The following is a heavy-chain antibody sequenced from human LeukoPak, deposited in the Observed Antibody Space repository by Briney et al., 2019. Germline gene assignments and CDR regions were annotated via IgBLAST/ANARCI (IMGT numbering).Heavy chain of an antibody. CDR2: INHSGST. V-gene: IGHV4-34*01. CDR1: GGSFSGYY. CDR3: ARERITFGGVIAFDI. J-gene: IGHJ3*02. D-gene: IGHD3-16*01. Sequence: SETLSLTCAVYGGSFSGYYWSWIRQPPGKGLEWIGEINHSGSTNYNPSLKSRVTISVDTSKNQFSLKLSSVTAADTAVYYCARERITFGGVIAFDIWGQGTMVTVSS.